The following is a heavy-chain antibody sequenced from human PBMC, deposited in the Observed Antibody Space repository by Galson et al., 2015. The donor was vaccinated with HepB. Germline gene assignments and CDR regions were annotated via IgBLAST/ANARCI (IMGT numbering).Heavy chain of an antibody. J-gene: IGHJ6*02. CDR1: GFTFDDYA. D-gene: IGHD6-25*01. CDR2: ISWDGGST. CDR3: AKDIIPHSSAGHFYYGMDV. Sequence: SLRLSCAASGFTFDDYAMHWVRQAPGKGLEWVSLISWDGGSTYYSDSVKGRFTISRDNTKKSLYLQMNSLRREDTAFYYCAKDIIPHSSAGHFYYGMDVWGQGTTVTVSS. V-gene: IGHV3-43D*04.